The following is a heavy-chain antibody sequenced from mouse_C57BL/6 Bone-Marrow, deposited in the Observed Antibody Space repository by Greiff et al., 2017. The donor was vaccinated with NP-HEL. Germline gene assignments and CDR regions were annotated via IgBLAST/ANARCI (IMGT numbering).Heavy chain of an antibody. CDR3: TTGGSSPYAMDY. CDR2: IDPENGDT. J-gene: IGHJ4*01. V-gene: IGHV14-4*01. CDR1: GFNITDDY. D-gene: IGHD1-1*01. Sequence: VQLQQSGAELVRPGASVKLSCTVSGFNITDDYMHWVKQRPEQGLEWIGWIDPENGDTEYASKFQGKATITADTSSNTAYLQLSSLTSADTAVYYCTTGGSSPYAMDYWGQGTSVTVSS.